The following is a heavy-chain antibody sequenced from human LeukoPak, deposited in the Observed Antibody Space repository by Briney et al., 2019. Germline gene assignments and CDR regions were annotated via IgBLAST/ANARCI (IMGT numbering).Heavy chain of an antibody. CDR3: ASLEMATISADY. Sequence: SETQSLTCTVSGASISSYFWSWIRQPSGKGLEWIGYIYYTGSTNYNPSLKSRVTISIDTSKNQFSLNLTSVTAADTAVYYCASLEMATISADYWGQGTLVTVSS. D-gene: IGHD5-24*01. CDR2: IYYTGST. CDR1: GASISSYF. J-gene: IGHJ4*02. V-gene: IGHV4-59*01.